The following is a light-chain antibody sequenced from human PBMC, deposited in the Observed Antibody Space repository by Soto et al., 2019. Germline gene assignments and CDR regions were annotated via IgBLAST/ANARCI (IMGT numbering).Light chain of an antibody. V-gene: IGKV3-15*01. CDR3: QQYNNWPPYT. CDR1: QSVSSN. Sequence: EIVMTQSPATLSVSPGERATLSSRASQSVSSNLAWYQQKPGQAPRLLIYGASTRATGIPARFSGSRSVTEFTLTISSLQAEDFAVYYCQQYNNWPPYTFGQGTKLEIK. J-gene: IGKJ2*01. CDR2: GAS.